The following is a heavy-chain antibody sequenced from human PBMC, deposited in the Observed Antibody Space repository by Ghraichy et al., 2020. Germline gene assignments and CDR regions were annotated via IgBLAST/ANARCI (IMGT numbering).Heavy chain of an antibody. D-gene: IGHD3-16*01. V-gene: IGHV1-2*06. CDR1: GYSFTAYY. Sequence: ASVKVSCKASGYSFTAYYMHWVRQAPGQGLEWMGRINPNSGVTNYTQKLQDRVTMTRDTSFSTAYMELSSLRYDDTAVYYCVGRGEEGFDLWGQGTMVTVSS. CDR3: VGRGEEGFDL. CDR2: INPNSGVT. J-gene: IGHJ3*01.